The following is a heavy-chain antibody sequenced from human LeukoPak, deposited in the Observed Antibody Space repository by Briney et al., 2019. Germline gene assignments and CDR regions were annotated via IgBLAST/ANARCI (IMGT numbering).Heavy chain of an antibody. J-gene: IGHJ3*01. CDR2: VKSDGSST. D-gene: IGHD1-26*01. CDR1: GFTFSSYW. V-gene: IGHV3-74*01. CDR3: VRGGSPPEALGDTFDV. Sequence: GGSLRLSCAASGFTFSSYWMHWVRQAPGKGLVWVSRVKSDGSSTNYADSVKGRFPVSRDNAKNTLILQMNSLRAEDTAVYYCVRGGSPPEALGDTFDVWGHGTLVTVSS.